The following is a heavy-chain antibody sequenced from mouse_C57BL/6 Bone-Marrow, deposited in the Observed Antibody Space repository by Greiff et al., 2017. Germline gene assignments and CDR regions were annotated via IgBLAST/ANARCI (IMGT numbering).Heavy chain of an antibody. CDR3: ARGYYDYDDYAMDY. CDR1: GFNFKDYY. J-gene: IGHJ4*01. CDR2: IDPEDGDT. Sequence: VQLQQSGAELVKPGASVKLSCTASGFNFKDYYMHWVKQRPEQGLEWIGRIDPEDGDTKYAPKFKGKATITADTSSNTAYLQLSSLTSEDTAVYYCARGYYDYDDYAMDYWGQGTSVTVSS. V-gene: IGHV14-2*01. D-gene: IGHD2-4*01.